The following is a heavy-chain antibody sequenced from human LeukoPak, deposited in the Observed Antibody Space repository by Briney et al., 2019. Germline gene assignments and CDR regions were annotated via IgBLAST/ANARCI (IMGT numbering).Heavy chain of an antibody. D-gene: IGHD3-10*01. CDR2: IRSKAYGGTT. CDR3: TRGDDYYGSGSYFPPIDY. V-gene: IGHV3-49*04. J-gene: IGHJ4*02. Sequence: GGSLRLSCTASGFTFGDYAMSWVRQAPGKGLEWVGFIRSKAYGGTTEYAASEKGRFTISRDDSKSIAYLQMNSLKTEDTAVYYCTRGDDYYGSGSYFPPIDYWGQGTLVTVSS. CDR1: GFTFGDYA.